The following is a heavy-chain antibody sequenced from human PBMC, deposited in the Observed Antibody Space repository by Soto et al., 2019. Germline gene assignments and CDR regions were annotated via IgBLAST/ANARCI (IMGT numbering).Heavy chain of an antibody. CDR2: IIPIFDMT. D-gene: IGHD3-22*01. Sequence: QVQLVQSGTAVKKPGSSVTVSCKASGGPYSKYSISWVRQAPGQGLEWMGRIIPIFDMTNYAQKFQGRVTITADKSTSTVYMDLSSLRSEDTAVYYCARSLLGDHYDSDGLDSWGQGTLVSVSS. J-gene: IGHJ4*02. CDR1: GGPYSKYS. V-gene: IGHV1-69*02. CDR3: ARSLLGDHYDSDGLDS.